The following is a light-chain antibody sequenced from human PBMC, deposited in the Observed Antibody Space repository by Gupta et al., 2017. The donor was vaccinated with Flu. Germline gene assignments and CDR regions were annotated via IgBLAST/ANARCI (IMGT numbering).Light chain of an antibody. CDR3: QQCDSIVLT. CDR2: ATS. J-gene: IGKJ3*01. Sequence: DIQMTQSPCSLSASVGDRVSITSRASQSISDYVNWYQQKPEEAPNLLIYATSSLQSGIPSRFNGSGSGTDFTLTISSLQPDDFATYYCQQCDSIVLTFGPGTKVDIK. CDR1: QSISDY. V-gene: IGKV1-39*01.